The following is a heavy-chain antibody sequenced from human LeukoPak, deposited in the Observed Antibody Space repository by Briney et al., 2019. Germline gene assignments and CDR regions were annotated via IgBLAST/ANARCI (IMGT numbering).Heavy chain of an antibody. D-gene: IGHD2-8*01. Sequence: SETLSLTCSVSGGPVGSSAYYWGWIRQPPGKGLEWIGSMYYGGTAYNPSLRSRAIVSVDTSKNQFSLQLSSVTAADTGVYYCASRYCPNNHCHLIGAFWGQGTLVTGSA. V-gene: IGHV4-39*01. CDR3: ASRYCPNNHCHLIGAF. J-gene: IGHJ4*02. CDR2: MYYGGT. CDR1: GGPVGSSAYY.